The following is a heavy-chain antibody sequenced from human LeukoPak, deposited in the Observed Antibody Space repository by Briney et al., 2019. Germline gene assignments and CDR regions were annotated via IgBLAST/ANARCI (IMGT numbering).Heavy chain of an antibody. Sequence: GGSLRLSCAASGFTFSNYAMNWVRQAPGRGLEWVSLNSGSGGSTYYADSVKGRFTISRDNSKNTLYLQMNSLRAEDTAVYYCARGVGHYMDVWGKGTTVTVSS. V-gene: IGHV3-23*01. J-gene: IGHJ6*03. D-gene: IGHD1-26*01. CDR3: ARGVGHYMDV. CDR2: NSGSGGST. CDR1: GFTFSNYA.